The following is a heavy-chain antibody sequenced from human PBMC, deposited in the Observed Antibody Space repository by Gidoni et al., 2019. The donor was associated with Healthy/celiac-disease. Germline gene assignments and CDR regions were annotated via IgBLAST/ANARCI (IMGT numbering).Heavy chain of an antibody. Sequence: GLEWIGSIYYSGSTYYNPSLKSRVTISVDTSKNQFSLKLSSVTAADTAVYYCARHRAYSGSYYHDYWGQGTLVTVSS. V-gene: IGHV4-39*01. D-gene: IGHD1-26*01. J-gene: IGHJ4*02. CDR3: ARHRAYSGSYYHDY. CDR2: IYYSGST.